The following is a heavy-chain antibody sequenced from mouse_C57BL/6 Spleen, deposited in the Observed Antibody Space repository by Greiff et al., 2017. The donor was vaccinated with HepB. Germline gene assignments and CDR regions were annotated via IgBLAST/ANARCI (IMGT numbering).Heavy chain of an antibody. CDR2: IHPNSGST. CDR3: ARGSIYYDYDGFAY. V-gene: IGHV1-64*01. Sequence: QVQLQQPGAELVKPGASVTLSCKASGYTFTSYWMHWVKQRPGQGLEWIGMIHPNSGSTNYNEKFKSKATLTVDKSSSTAYMQLSSLTSEDSAVYYCARGSIYYDYDGFAYWGKGTLVTVSA. D-gene: IGHD2-4*01. CDR1: GYTFTSYW. J-gene: IGHJ3*01.